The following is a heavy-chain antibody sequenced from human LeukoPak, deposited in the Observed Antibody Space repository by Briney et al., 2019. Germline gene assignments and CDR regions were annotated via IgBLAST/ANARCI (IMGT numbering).Heavy chain of an antibody. J-gene: IGHJ4*02. Sequence: ASVKVSCKASGYTFTSYGISWVRQAPGQGLEWMGWISAYNGNTNYAQKLQGRVTMTTDTSTSTAYVELRSLRSDDTAVYYCARDYDCTNGVCYDYWGQGTLVTVSS. D-gene: IGHD2-8*01. CDR1: GYTFTSYG. CDR2: ISAYNGNT. V-gene: IGHV1-18*01. CDR3: ARDYDCTNGVCYDY.